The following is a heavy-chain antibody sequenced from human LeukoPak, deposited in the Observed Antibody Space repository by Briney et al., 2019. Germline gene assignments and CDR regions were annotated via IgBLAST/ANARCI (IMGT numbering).Heavy chain of an antibody. V-gene: IGHV4-39*01. CDR3: ARSAYTNGWYAFDI. CDR2: VYYSGST. CDR1: GGSISSSSYY. J-gene: IGHJ3*02. D-gene: IGHD6-19*01. Sequence: PSETLSLTCTVSGGSISSSSYYWGWIRQPPGKGLERIGSVYYSGSTYYNASLKSRVTISVDTSKHQFSLKVNSVTAADTAVYYCARSAYTNGWYAFDIWGQGTMVTVSS.